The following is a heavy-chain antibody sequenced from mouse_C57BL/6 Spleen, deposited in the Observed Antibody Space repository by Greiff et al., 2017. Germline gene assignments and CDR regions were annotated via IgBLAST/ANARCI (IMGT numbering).Heavy chain of an antibody. CDR2: INPSNGGT. CDR1: GYTFTSYW. CDR3: ARFGMVTTGDC. J-gene: IGHJ2*01. V-gene: IGHV1-53*01. D-gene: IGHD2-2*01. Sequence: QVQLQQPGTELVKPGASVKLSCKASGYTFTSYWMHWVKQRPGQGLEWIGNINPSNGGTNYNEKFKSKATLTVEKSSSTAYMQLSSLTSEEAAVYYCARFGMVTTGDCWGRGTTLTVSS.